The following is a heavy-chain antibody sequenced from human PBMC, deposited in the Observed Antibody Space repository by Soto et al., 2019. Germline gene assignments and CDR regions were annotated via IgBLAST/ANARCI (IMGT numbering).Heavy chain of an antibody. J-gene: IGHJ5*02. Sequence: SETLSLTCTVSGGSISSGDYYWSWIRQPPGKGLEWIGYIYYSGSTYYNPSLKSRVTISVDTSKNQFSLKLSSVTAADTAVYYCAGDYYDSRLFDPWGQGTLVTVSS. CDR3: AGDYYDSRLFDP. CDR2: IYYSGST. CDR1: GGSISSGDYY. D-gene: IGHD3-22*01. V-gene: IGHV4-30-4*01.